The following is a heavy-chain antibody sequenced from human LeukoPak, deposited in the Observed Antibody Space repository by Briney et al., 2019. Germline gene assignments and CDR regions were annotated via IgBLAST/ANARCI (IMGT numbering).Heavy chain of an antibody. CDR1: GGPISRSY. CDR2: IYTSGST. V-gene: IGHV4-4*07. J-gene: IGHJ6*03. D-gene: IGHD3-10*01. Sequence: PSETLSLTCTVSGGPISRSYWSWIRQPAGKGLEWIGRIYTSGSTNYNPSLKSRVTMSVDTSKNQFSLKLRSVTAADTAVYYCARVAGGPYYYYYMDVWGKGTTVTVSS. CDR3: ARVAGGPYYYYYMDV.